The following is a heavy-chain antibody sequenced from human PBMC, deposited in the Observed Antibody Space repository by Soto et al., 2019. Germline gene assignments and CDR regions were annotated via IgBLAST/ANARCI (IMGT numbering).Heavy chain of an antibody. J-gene: IGHJ6*03. CDR3: ARDGRPYCSGGSCYSSQYYYMDV. V-gene: IGHV3-53*04. CDR1: GFTVSSNY. D-gene: IGHD2-15*01. Sequence: GGSLRLSCAASGFTVSSNYMSWVRQAPGKGLEWVSVIYSGGSTYYADSVKGRFTISRHNSKNTRYLQMNSLRAEDTAVYYCARDGRPYCSGGSCYSSQYYYMDVWGKGTTVTVSS. CDR2: IYSGGST.